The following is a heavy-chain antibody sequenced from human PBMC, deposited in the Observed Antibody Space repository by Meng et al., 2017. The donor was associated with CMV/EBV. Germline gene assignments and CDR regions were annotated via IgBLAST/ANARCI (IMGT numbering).Heavy chain of an antibody. CDR2: INHSGST. Sequence: SETLSLTCAVYGGSFSGYYWSWIRQPPGKGLEWIGEINHSGSTNYNPSLKSRVTISVDTSKNQFSLKLSSVTAADTAVYYCARQRSSGWLYYYYGMDVWSQGTTVTVSS. CDR3: ARQRSSGWLYYYYGMDV. D-gene: IGHD6-19*01. J-gene: IGHJ6*02. V-gene: IGHV4-34*01. CDR1: GGSFSGYY.